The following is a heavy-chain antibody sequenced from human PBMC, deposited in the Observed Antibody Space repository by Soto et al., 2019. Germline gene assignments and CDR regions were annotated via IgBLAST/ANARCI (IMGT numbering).Heavy chain of an antibody. D-gene: IGHD4-17*01. CDR2: MSGSGDRS. CDR3: AKALYSDYELTTFDY. CDR1: GFTFGSYG. V-gene: IGHV3-23*01. Sequence: EVQLLESGGGLEQPGNFLRLSCAASGFTFGSYGMSWVRQAPGKGLEWVSAMSGSGDRSYYTESVKGRFIISRDNSKSTLYLHMSNLRAEDTAVYYCAKALYSDYELTTFDYWGQGSLVTVSS. J-gene: IGHJ4*02.